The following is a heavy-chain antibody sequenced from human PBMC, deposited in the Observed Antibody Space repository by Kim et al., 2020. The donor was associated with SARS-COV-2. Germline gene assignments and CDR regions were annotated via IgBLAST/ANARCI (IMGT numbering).Heavy chain of an antibody. CDR1: GFTFSSYG. J-gene: IGHJ1*01. Sequence: GGSLRLSCAASGFTFSSYGMHWVRQAPGKGLEWVAVISYDGSNKYYADSVKGRFTISRDNSKNTLYLQMNSLRAEDTAVYYCAKDPLGANNWNSLAEYFQHWGQGTLVTVSS. D-gene: IGHD1-20*01. CDR3: AKDPLGANNWNSLAEYFQH. V-gene: IGHV3-30*18. CDR2: ISYDGSNK.